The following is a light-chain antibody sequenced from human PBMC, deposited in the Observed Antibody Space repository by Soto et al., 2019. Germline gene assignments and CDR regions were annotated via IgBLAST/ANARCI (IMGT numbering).Light chain of an antibody. Sequence: EIVLTQSPGTLSLSPGEKATLSCRASQSVGDTFFSWYQQKPGMAPRLLIYGVSNRATGIPDRFSGSGSGTDFILPISRLQPEDFALYYCGQFVSSPPRTFGQGTKVKIK. CDR2: GVS. V-gene: IGKV3-20*01. CDR3: GQFVSSPPRT. J-gene: IGKJ1*01. CDR1: QSVGDTF.